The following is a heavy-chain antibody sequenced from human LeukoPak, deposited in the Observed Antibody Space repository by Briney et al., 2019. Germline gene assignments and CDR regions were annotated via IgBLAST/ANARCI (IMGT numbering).Heavy chain of an antibody. D-gene: IGHD4-17*01. Sequence: GGSLRLSCAASGFTFSSYWMSWVRQAPGKGLEWVANIKQDGSEKYYVDSVKGRFTISRDNAKNSLYLQMNSLRAEDTAVYYCARGAYGDDPAFDYWGQGTLVTVSS. V-gene: IGHV3-7*04. CDR3: ARGAYGDDPAFDY. CDR1: GFTFSSYW. CDR2: IKQDGSEK. J-gene: IGHJ4*02.